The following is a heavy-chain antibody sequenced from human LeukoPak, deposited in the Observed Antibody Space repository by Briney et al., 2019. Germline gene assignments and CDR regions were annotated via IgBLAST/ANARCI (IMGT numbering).Heavy chain of an antibody. CDR1: GGTFSSYA. J-gene: IGHJ5*02. D-gene: IGHD4-17*01. Sequence: SVKVSCKASGGTFSSYAISWVRQAPGQGLEWMGRIIPILGIANYAQKFQGRVTITADKSTSTAYMELSSLRSEDTAVYYCARGSIDYGDYPNWFDPWGQGTLVTVSS. CDR3: ARGSIDYGDYPNWFDP. CDR2: IIPILGIA. V-gene: IGHV1-69*04.